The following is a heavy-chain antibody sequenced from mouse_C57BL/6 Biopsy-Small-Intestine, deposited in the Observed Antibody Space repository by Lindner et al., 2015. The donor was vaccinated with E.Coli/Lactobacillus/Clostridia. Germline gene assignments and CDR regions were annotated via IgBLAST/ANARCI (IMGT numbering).Heavy chain of an antibody. J-gene: IGHJ4*01. V-gene: IGHV14-1*01. CDR2: IDPEDGDT. Sequence: VQLQESGAELVRPGASVKLSCTASGFNIKDYYMHWVKQRPEQGLEWIGRIDPEDGDTEYAPKFQGKATMTADTSSNTAYLQLSSLTSEDTAVYYCTPMYYDYDSYAMNYWGQGTSVTVSS. CDR3: TPMYYDYDSYAMNY. CDR1: GFNIKDYY. D-gene: IGHD2-4*01.